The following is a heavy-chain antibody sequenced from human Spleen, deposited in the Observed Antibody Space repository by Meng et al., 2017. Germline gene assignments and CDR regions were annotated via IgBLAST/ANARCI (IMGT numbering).Heavy chain of an antibody. CDR1: GGSTSSYY. V-gene: IGHV4-59*01. Sequence: SETLSLTCTVSGGSTSSYYWSWIRQPPGKGLEWIGYIYYSGSTNYNPPLKSRVTISVDTPKNQFSLKLSAVTAADPAVYYWARGGDLVGATTSFGYWGQGTLVTVSS. CDR2: IYYSGST. CDR3: ARGGDLVGATTSFGY. J-gene: IGHJ4*02. D-gene: IGHD1-26*01.